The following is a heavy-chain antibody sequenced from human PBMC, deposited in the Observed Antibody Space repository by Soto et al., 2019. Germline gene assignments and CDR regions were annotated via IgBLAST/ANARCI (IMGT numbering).Heavy chain of an antibody. CDR1: GFTFSDYY. J-gene: IGHJ1*01. CDR2: ISSGGGTI. V-gene: IGHV3-11*01. D-gene: IGHD2-15*01. CDR3: AREYCSGGSCYQYFQH. Sequence: QVQLVESGGGLVKPGGSLRLSCAASGFTFSDYYMSWIRQAPGKGLEWVSYISSGGGTIYYADSVKGRFTISRDNAKSPLYLQMNSLRAEDTAVYNCAREYCSGGSCYQYFQHWGQGTLVTVSS.